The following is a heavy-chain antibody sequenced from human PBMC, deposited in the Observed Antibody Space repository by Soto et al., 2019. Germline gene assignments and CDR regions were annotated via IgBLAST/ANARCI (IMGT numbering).Heavy chain of an antibody. CDR2: ISAYNGNT. CDR1: GYTFTSYG. D-gene: IGHD4-4*01. CDR3: ARDLANSNPYYFDY. Sequence: ASVKVSCKASGYTFTSYGISWVRQAPGQGLEWMGWISAYNGNTNYAQKLQGRVTISVDTSKNQFSLKLSSVTAADTAVYYCARDLANSNPYYFDYWGQGTLVTVSS. V-gene: IGHV1-18*01. J-gene: IGHJ4*02.